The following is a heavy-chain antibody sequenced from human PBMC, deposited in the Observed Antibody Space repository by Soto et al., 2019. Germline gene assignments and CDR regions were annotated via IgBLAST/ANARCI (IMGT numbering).Heavy chain of an antibody. Sequence: SETLSLTCTVSGGSISSYYWSWIRQPPGKGLEWIGYIYYSGSTNYNPSLKSRVTISVDTSKNQFSLKLSSVTAADTAVYYCARLKYYDFWSGYYLPYYFDYWGQGTLVTVSS. CDR3: ARLKYYDFWSGYYLPYYFDY. D-gene: IGHD3-3*01. CDR1: GGSISSYY. CDR2: IYYSGST. V-gene: IGHV4-59*01. J-gene: IGHJ4*02.